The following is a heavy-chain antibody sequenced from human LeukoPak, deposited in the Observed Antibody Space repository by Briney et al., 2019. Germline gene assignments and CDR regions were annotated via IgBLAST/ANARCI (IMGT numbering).Heavy chain of an antibody. Sequence: SETLSLTCAVYGGSFSGYYWSWIRHPPGKGLEWIGEINHSGSTNYNPSPKSRVTISVDTSNNQFYLKLSSVTDADTAVYYCARGRGYCSGGSCQASYFDYWGQGTLVTVSS. CDR1: GGSFSGYY. V-gene: IGHV4-34*01. CDR2: INHSGST. J-gene: IGHJ4*02. D-gene: IGHD2-15*01. CDR3: ARGRGYCSGGSCQASYFDY.